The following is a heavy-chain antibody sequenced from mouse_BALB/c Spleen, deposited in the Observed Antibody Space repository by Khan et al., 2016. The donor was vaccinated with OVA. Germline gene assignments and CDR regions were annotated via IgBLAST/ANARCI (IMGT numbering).Heavy chain of an antibody. D-gene: IGHD2-10*01. Sequence: QVQLKQSGPGLVAPSQSLSITCTVSGFSLTDYGVSWIRQPPGKGLEWLGLIWGGGSTYYNSALKSRLSISKDNSKSQVFLKMNSLQTDDTAMYYCAKPFYAHYYAMDYWGHGTSVTVSS. CDR1: GFSLTDYG. CDR3: AKPFYAHYYAMDY. V-gene: IGHV2-6-5*01. CDR2: IWGGGST. J-gene: IGHJ4*01.